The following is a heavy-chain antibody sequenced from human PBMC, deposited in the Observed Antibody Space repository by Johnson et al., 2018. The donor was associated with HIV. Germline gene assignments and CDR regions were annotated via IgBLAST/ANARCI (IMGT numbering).Heavy chain of an antibody. CDR2: ISGSGGST. J-gene: IGHJ3*02. CDR3: AKDLYNWNLQKHAFDI. V-gene: IGHV3-23*04. CDR1: GFTFSNAW. D-gene: IGHD1-1*01. Sequence: MQLVESGGGLVKPGGSLRLSCAASGFTFSNAWMTWVRQAPGKGLEWVSSISGSGGSTYYVDSVKGRFTISRDNSKNTLYLQMKSLRAEDTAVYYCAKDLYNWNLQKHAFDIWGQGTMVTVSS.